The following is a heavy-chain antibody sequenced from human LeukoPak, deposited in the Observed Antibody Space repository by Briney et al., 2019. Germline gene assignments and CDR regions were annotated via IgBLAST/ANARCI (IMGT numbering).Heavy chain of an antibody. J-gene: IGHJ3*02. CDR2: IKQDGSEK. Sequence: GGSLRLSCAASGFTFSSYWMSWVRQAPGKGLERVANIKQDGSEKYYVDSVKGRFTISRDNAKNSLYLQMNSLRAEDTAVYYCARVTREDVIEDAFDIWGQGTMVTVSS. V-gene: IGHV3-7*01. CDR1: GFTFSSYW. D-gene: IGHD3-3*01. CDR3: ARVTREDVIEDAFDI.